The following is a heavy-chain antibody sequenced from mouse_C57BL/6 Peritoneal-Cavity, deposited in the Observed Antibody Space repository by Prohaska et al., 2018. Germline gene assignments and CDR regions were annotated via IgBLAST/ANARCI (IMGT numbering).Heavy chain of an antibody. CDR1: GYTFTSSW. Sequence: QVQLQQPGAELVRPGSSVKLSCKASGYTFTSSWMHWVKQRPIQGLEWIGNIDASDSETHYNQKFKDKATLTVDKSSSTADMQLISHTCEDSAVYCCAREGSDYGFAYWGQGTLVTVYA. CDR3: AREGSDYGFAY. V-gene: IGHV1-52*01. D-gene: IGHD2-13*01. CDR2: IDASDSET. J-gene: IGHJ3*01.